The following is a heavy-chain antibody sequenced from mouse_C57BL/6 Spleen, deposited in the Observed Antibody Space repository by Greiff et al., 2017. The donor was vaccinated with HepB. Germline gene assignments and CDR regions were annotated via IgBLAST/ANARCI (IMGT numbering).Heavy chain of an antibody. Sequence: EVQVVESGPGLVKPSQSLSLTCSVTGYSITSGYYWNWIRQFPGNKLEWMGYISYDGSNNYNPSLKNRISITRDTSKNQFFLKLNSVTTEDTATYYCARGIDYYGSSWFAYWGQGTLVTVSA. D-gene: IGHD1-1*01. CDR2: ISYDGSN. CDR1: GYSITSGYY. J-gene: IGHJ3*01. CDR3: ARGIDYYGSSWFAY. V-gene: IGHV3-6*01.